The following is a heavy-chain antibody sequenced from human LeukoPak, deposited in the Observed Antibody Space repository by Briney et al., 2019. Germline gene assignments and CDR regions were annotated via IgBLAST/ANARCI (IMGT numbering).Heavy chain of an antibody. CDR1: GYTCTSYA. J-gene: IGHJ4*02. V-gene: IGHV7-4-1*02. CDR2: INTNTGNP. D-gene: IGHD6-19*01. Sequence: ASVKVSCKASGYTCTSYAMNWVRQAPGHGLEWMGWINTNTGNPTYAQGFTGRFVFSLDTSVSTAYLQISSLKAEDTAVYYCARPIAVAGTEAEDYWDQGTLVTVSS. CDR3: ARPIAVAGTEAEDY.